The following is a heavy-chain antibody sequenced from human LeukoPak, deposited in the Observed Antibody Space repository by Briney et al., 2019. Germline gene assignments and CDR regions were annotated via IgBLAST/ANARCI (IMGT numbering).Heavy chain of an antibody. CDR2: IIPIFGTA. CDR1: GGTFSSYA. CDR3: ARDGGVTGWFDP. Sequence: ASVKVSCKASGGTFSSYAISWVRQAPGQGLEWMGGIIPIFGTANYAQKFQGRVTITADKSTSTAYMELSSLRSEDTAVYYCARDGGVTGWFDPWGQGTLVTVSS. J-gene: IGHJ5*02. D-gene: IGHD1-14*01. V-gene: IGHV1-69*06.